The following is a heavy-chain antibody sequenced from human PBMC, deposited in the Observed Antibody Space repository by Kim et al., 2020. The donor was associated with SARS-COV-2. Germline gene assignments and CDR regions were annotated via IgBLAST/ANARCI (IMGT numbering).Heavy chain of an antibody. Sequence: GGSLRLSCAASGFTFSSYAMQWVRQAPGKGLEYVSIISSNGRSTYHANSVKGRFTISRDNSRNTVYLQMGILRADDRAVYYGARVMDFDWLSGPGDYWGQGTLVTVSS. J-gene: IGHJ4*02. CDR1: GFTFSSYA. CDR2: ISSNGRST. D-gene: IGHD3-9*01. V-gene: IGHV3-64*01. CDR3: ARVMDFDWLSGPGDY.